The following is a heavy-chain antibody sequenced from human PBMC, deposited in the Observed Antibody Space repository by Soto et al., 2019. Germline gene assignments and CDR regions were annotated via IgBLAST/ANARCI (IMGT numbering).Heavy chain of an antibody. CDR1: GFTVSTNS. J-gene: IGHJ3*02. CDR3: ARERMVYNDYAFEI. D-gene: IGHD1-1*01. CDR2: IYSGGLT. V-gene: IGHV3-53*01. Sequence: HPGGSLRLSCAASGFTVSTNSMNWVRQAPGKGLEWVSVIYSGGLTYYADSVTGRFTISRDNSKNTLYLQMNSLRAEDTAVYYCARERMVYNDYAFEIWGQGTVVTVSS.